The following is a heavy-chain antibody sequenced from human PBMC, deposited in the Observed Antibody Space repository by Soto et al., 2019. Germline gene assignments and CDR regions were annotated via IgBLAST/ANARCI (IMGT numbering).Heavy chain of an antibody. CDR1: GFTFSSYA. CDR3: AKGSYGYSYYGMDV. V-gene: IGHV3-23*01. CDR2: ISGSGGST. D-gene: IGHD5-18*01. Sequence: GGSLRLSCAASGFTFSSYAMSWVRQAPGKGLEWVSAISGSGGSTYYADSVKGRFTISRDNSKNTLYLQMNSLRAEDTAVYYCAKGSYGYSYYGMDVWGQGTTVTVSS. J-gene: IGHJ6*02.